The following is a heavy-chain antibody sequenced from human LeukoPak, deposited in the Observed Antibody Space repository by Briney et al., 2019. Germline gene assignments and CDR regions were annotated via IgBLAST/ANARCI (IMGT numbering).Heavy chain of an antibody. Sequence: PSETLSLTCTVSGGSISNYYWGWIRQPPGEGLEWIGSIYYSGSTYYNSSLQSRVTISVHMSNNQFALKLSSVTAADTAVYYCTRATGAGLIDYWAREPWSPSPQ. CDR3: TRATGAGLIDY. CDR1: GGSISNYY. CDR2: IYYSGST. V-gene: IGHV4-39*06. J-gene: IGHJ4*02. D-gene: IGHD1-1*01.